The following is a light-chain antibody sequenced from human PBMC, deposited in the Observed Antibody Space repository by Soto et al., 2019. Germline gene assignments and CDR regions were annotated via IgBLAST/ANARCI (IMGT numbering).Light chain of an antibody. CDR2: SNN. V-gene: IGLV1-44*01. CDR1: SSNIGSNT. CDR3: AAWDDSLNGVV. Sequence: QSVLTQPPSASGTPGQRVTISCSGDSSNIGSNTVNWYQQLPGTAPKLLIYSNNQRPSGVPDRFSGSKSGTSASLAISGLQSEDEADYYCAAWDDSLNGVVFSGRTKLTVL. J-gene: IGLJ2*01.